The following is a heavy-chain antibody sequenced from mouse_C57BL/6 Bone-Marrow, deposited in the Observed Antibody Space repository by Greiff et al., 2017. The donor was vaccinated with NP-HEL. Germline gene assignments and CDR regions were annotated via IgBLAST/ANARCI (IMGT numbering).Heavy chain of an antibody. J-gene: IGHJ1*03. V-gene: IGHV8-12*01. CDR2: IYWDDDK. D-gene: IGHD2-12*01. CDR1: GFSLSTSGMG. Sequence: QVTLKVCGPGILQSSQTLSLTCSFSGFSLSTSGMGVSWIRQPSGKGLEWLAHIYWDDDKRYNPSLKSRLTISKDTSRNQVFLKITSVDTADTATYYCARGLLRGYFDVWGTGTTVTVSS. CDR3: ARGLLRGYFDV.